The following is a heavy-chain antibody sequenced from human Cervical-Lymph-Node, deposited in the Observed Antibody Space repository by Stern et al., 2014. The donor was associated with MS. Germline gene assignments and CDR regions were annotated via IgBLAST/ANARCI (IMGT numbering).Heavy chain of an antibody. V-gene: IGHV5-51*01. Sequence: VQLVQSGAEVKKPGESLKISCKSSGYNFPNYWIGWVRQMPGKCLEWMGIIYPADSDTRYSPSFQGQVAISADKSISTAYLQWSSLKASDTAMYYCARREGYYYGMDVWGQGTSVTVSS. CDR2: IYPADSDT. J-gene: IGHJ6*02. CDR1: GYNFPNYW. CDR3: ARREGYYYGMDV.